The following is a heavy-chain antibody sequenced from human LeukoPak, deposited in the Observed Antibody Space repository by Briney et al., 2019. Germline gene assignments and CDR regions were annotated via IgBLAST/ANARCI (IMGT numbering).Heavy chain of an antibody. CDR1: GFTFSSYA. CDR3: ARDYCSSTSCLFDY. V-gene: IGHV3-23*01. D-gene: IGHD2-2*01. Sequence: GGSLRLSCAASGFTFSSYAMSWVRQAPGKGLGWVSGISGAGGSTYYADSVKGRFTISRDNSKNTLYLQMNSLRAEDTAVYYCARDYCSSTSCLFDYWGQGTLVTVSS. CDR2: ISGAGGST. J-gene: IGHJ4*02.